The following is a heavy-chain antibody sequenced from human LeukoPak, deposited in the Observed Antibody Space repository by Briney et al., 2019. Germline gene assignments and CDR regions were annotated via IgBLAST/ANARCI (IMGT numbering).Heavy chain of an antibody. Sequence: GGSLRLSCAASGFTFSSYSMSWVRQAPGRGLEWVSYISTSSSTIYYADSVKGRFTISRDNAKNSLYLQMNSLTAEDTAVYYCARRGWRDYWGQGTLVTVSS. V-gene: IGHV3-48*04. J-gene: IGHJ4*02. CDR2: ISTSSSTI. CDR3: ARRGWRDY. CDR1: GFTFSSYS. D-gene: IGHD2-15*01.